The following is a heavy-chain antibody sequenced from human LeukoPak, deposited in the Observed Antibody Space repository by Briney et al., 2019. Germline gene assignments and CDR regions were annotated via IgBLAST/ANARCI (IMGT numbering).Heavy chain of an antibody. Sequence: ASVKVSCKASGYTFTSYYMHWVRQAPGQGLEWMGIINPSGGSTSYAQKFQGRVTMTTDTSTSTAYMELRSLRSDDTAVYYCARVEAVADYVDYWGQGTLVTVSS. CDR1: GYTFTSYY. CDR2: INPSGGST. D-gene: IGHD6-19*01. V-gene: IGHV1-46*01. J-gene: IGHJ4*02. CDR3: ARVEAVADYVDY.